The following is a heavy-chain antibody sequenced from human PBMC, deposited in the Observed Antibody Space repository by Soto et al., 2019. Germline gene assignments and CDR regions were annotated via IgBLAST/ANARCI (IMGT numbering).Heavy chain of an antibody. Sequence: EVQLVETGGGLIQPGGSLRLSCAASGFNITNNYMSWVRQAPGKGLEWVSFIYSGGSIYYEDSVKGRFSISRDISKNTLFLQMNSLRDEDTAVYYCARSYDSSGYYPGSFDYWGQGTLVTVSS. V-gene: IGHV3-53*02. D-gene: IGHD3-22*01. CDR3: ARSYDSSGYYPGSFDY. CDR1: GFNITNNY. CDR2: IYSGGSI. J-gene: IGHJ4*02.